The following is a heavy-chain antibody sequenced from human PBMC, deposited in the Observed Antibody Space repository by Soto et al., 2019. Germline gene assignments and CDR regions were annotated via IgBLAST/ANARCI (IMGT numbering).Heavy chain of an antibody. CDR1: GDSVSSNSAA. CDR2: TYYRSKWYN. CDR3: ARVFPPIPFVSENPLVAFDI. D-gene: IGHD2-21*01. Sequence: SQTLSLTCAISGDSVSSNSAAWNWIRQSPSRGLEWLGRTYYRSKWYNDYAVSVKSRITINPDTSKNQFSLQLNSVTPEDTAVYYCARVFPPIPFVSENPLVAFDIWGQGTMVTVSS. V-gene: IGHV6-1*01. J-gene: IGHJ3*02.